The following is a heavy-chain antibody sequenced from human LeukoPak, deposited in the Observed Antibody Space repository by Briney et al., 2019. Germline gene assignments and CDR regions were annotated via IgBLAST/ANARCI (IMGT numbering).Heavy chain of an antibody. Sequence: SQTLSLTCTVSGGSISSGGYYWSWIRQHPGKGLEWIGYIYYSGSTYYNPSLKSRVTISVDTSKNQFSLKLSSVTAADTAVYYCARAGCSSGWYGLFDYWGQGTLVTVSS. V-gene: IGHV4-31*03. CDR2: IYYSGST. CDR1: GGSISSGGYY. J-gene: IGHJ4*02. CDR3: ARAGCSSGWYGLFDY. D-gene: IGHD6-19*01.